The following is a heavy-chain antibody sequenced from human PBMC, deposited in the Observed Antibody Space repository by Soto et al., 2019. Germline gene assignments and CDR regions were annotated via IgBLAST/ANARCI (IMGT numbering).Heavy chain of an antibody. D-gene: IGHD1-26*01. Sequence: GGSLRLSCAASGFIFENFGMSWVRQAPGKGLEWISSVSGSGFKKYYADSVKGRFTISRDNSKSTVYLELNNLSAEDTAVYHCAKNQGVELVPLATVDWFDPWGQGSVVTVS. J-gene: IGHJ5*02. V-gene: IGHV3-23*01. CDR3: AKNQGVELVPLATVDWFDP. CDR2: VSGSGFKK. CDR1: GFIFENFG.